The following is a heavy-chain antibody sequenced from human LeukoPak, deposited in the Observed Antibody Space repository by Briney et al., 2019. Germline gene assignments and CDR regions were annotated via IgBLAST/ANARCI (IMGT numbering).Heavy chain of an antibody. J-gene: IGHJ4*02. Sequence: ASVKVSCKVFGYTFTSHDINWVRQAPGQGLEWMGWLSTDSDDTGYAQKFQDRVSMTRDNSIDTAYMELRGLKSDDTAVYYCARGGAAAETSGFDHWGRGTLVIVSA. V-gene: IGHV1-8*01. CDR1: GYTFTSHD. D-gene: IGHD6-13*01. CDR3: ARGGAAAETSGFDH. CDR2: LSTDSDDT.